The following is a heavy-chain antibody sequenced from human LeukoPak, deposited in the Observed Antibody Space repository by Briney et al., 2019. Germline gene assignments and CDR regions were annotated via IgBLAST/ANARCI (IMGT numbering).Heavy chain of an antibody. Sequence: GGSLRLSCAASGFTFSSYAMHWVRQAPGKGLEWVAVISYDGSNKYYADSVKGRFTISRDNSKNTLYLQMNSLRAEDTAVYYCASYSGSYYAWGQGTLVTVSS. CDR1: GFTFSSYA. CDR3: ASYSGSYYA. J-gene: IGHJ4*02. V-gene: IGHV3-30-3*01. CDR2: ISYDGSNK. D-gene: IGHD3-10*01.